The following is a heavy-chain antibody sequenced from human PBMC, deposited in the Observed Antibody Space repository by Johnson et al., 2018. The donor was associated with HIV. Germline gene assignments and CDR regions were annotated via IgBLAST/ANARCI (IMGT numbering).Heavy chain of an antibody. CDR1: GFTFSSYA. CDR2: ISYDGSNK. Sequence: VQLVESGGGVVQPGRSLRLSCAASGFTFSSYAMHWVRQAPGKGLEWVAVISYDGSNKYYADSVKGRFTISRDNAKNSLYLQMNSLRAEDTALYYCAKSPMYYDSSGAFDIWGQGTMVT. V-gene: IGHV3-30-3*01. CDR3: AKSPMYYDSSGAFDI. D-gene: IGHD3-3*01. J-gene: IGHJ3*02.